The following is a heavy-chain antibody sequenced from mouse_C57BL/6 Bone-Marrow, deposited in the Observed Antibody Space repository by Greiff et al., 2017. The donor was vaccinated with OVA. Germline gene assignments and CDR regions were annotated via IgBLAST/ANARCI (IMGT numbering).Heavy chain of an antibody. J-gene: IGHJ1*03. CDR3: TTDSYCWYFDV. V-gene: IGHV14-1*01. D-gene: IGHD2-12*01. Sequence: EVQLQQSGAELVRPGASVKLSCTASGFNIKDYYMHWVKQRPEQGLEWIGRIDPEDGDTEYAPKFQGKATMTADTSSNTAYLQLSSLTSDATADYYCTTDSYCWYFDVWGTGTTVTVSS. CDR2: IDPEDGDT. CDR1: GFNIKDYY.